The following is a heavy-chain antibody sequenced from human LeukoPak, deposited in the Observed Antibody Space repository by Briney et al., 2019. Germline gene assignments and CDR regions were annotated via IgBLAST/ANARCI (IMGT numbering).Heavy chain of an antibody. Sequence: PSETLSLTCAVSGYSITSGYYWAWIRQPPGKGLEWIGNIYHSGSTYYNASLKSRVTISVDTSKNQFSLKLSSVTAADTAVYYCASRMDDAFDIWGQGTMVTVSS. CDR2: IYHSGST. CDR3: ASRMDDAFDI. CDR1: GYSITSGYY. D-gene: IGHD1-14*01. J-gene: IGHJ3*02. V-gene: IGHV4-38-2*01.